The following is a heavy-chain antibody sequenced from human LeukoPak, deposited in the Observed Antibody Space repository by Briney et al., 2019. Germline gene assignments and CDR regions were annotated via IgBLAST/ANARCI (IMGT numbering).Heavy chain of an antibody. D-gene: IGHD3-10*01. CDR3: ARAATLWFGELLYGMDV. V-gene: IGHV1-2*02. J-gene: IGHJ6*02. Sequence: ASVKVSCKASGYTFTGYYLHRVRQAPGQGLEWMGWINPNSGGTNYAQKFQGRVTMTRDTSISTAYMELSRLRSDDTAVYYCARAATLWFGELLYGMDVWGQGTTVTVSS. CDR2: INPNSGGT. CDR1: GYTFTGYY.